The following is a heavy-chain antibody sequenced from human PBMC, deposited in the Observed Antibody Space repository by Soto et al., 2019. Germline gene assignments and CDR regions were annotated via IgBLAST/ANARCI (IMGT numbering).Heavy chain of an antibody. CDR1: GGSISSYY. CDR3: ARESTRVRGVLNDLDF. Sequence: PSETLSLTCTVSGGSISSYYWSWIRQPPGKGLEWIGYIYYSGSTNYNPSLKSRVTISVDTSKNQFSLKLSSVTAADTAVYYCARESTRVRGVLNDLDFWGPGTLVTVSS. V-gene: IGHV4-59*01. CDR2: IYYSGST. D-gene: IGHD3-10*01. J-gene: IGHJ4*02.